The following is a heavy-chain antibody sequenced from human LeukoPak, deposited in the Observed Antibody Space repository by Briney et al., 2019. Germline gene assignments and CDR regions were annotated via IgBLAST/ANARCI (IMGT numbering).Heavy chain of an antibody. V-gene: IGHV1-8*01. J-gene: IGHJ4*02. CDR2: MNPNSGDT. Sequence: ASVKVSCKASGNTFTSYEMNWVRQAIGQGLEWMGWMNPNSGDTVYAQKFQGRVTMTRNTSISTAYMELSRLRSDDTAVYYCASFSWRRFEYSSSSVYWGQGTLVTVSS. D-gene: IGHD6-6*01. CDR3: ASFSWRRFEYSSSSVY. CDR1: GNTFTSYE.